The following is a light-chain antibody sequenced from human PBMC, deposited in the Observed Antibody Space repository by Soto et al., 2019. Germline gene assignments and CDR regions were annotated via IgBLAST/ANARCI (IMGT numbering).Light chain of an antibody. CDR1: SCNIGAGYD. CDR2: GNS. V-gene: IGLV1-40*01. CDR3: QSYDSSLSGSYV. Sequence: QSMLTQPPSVSGAPGQRVTISCTGSSCNIGAGYDVHWYQQLPGTAPKLLIYGNSNRPSGVPDRFSGSKSGTSASLAITGLQAEDEADYYCQSYDSSLSGSYVFGTGTKLTVL. J-gene: IGLJ1*01.